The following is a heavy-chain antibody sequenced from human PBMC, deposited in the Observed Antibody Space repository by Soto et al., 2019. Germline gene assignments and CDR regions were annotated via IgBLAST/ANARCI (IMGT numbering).Heavy chain of an antibody. D-gene: IGHD6-19*01. Sequence: QVQLQQRGAGLLRPSETLSLTCAVSTESLRGYYWTWIRQSPGKGLEWIGEISQSGFTNYNPSLVSRVTPSVDTSKSEFSLHLTSMTAADTALYYCARGLFSSGWYSYFDPWGQGTPVTVSS. CDR2: ISQSGFT. V-gene: IGHV4-34*01. J-gene: IGHJ5*02. CDR3: ARGLFSSGWYSYFDP. CDR1: TESLRGYY.